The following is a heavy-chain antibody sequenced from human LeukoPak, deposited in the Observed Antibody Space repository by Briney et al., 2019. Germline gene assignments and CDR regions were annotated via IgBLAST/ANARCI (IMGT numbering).Heavy chain of an antibody. D-gene: IGHD2-2*01. CDR3: ARGGTYCSSTSCYPFYYMDV. CDR2: ISAYNGNT. V-gene: IGHV1-18*01. Sequence: ASVKVSCKASGYTFTSYGINWVRQAPGQGLEWMGWISAYNGNTNYAQKLQGRVTMTTDTSTSTAYMELRSLRSDDTAVYYCARGGTYCSSTSCYPFYYMDVWGKGTTVTVSS. CDR1: GYTFTSYG. J-gene: IGHJ6*03.